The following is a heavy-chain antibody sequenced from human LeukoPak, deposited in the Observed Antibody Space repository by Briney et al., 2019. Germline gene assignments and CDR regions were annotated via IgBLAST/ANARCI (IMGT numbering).Heavy chain of an antibody. CDR1: GYSFTGYW. Sequence: GESLKISCKGSGYSFTGYWIGWVRQMPGKGLEWMGIIYPGDSDTRYSPSFQGQVTISADESISTAYLQWSSLKASDTAMYYCARHKTPGGLWFEIGWFDPWGQGTLVTVSS. V-gene: IGHV5-51*01. CDR3: ARHKTPGGLWFEIGWFDP. D-gene: IGHD3-10*01. CDR2: IYPGDSDT. J-gene: IGHJ5*02.